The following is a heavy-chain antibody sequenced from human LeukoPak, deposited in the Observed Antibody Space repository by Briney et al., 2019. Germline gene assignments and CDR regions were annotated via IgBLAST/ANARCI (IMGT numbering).Heavy chain of an antibody. V-gene: IGHV4-59*01. D-gene: IGHD3-22*01. CDR3: ACLTTADAFDI. Sequence: SETLSLACTVSGGSINSYYWSWIRQPPGKGLEWIGYIYDSGSTNYNPSLKSRVTISVDTSNNQFSLKLSSVTAADTAVYYCACLTTADAFDIWGQGTMVTVSS. CDR1: GGSINSYY. CDR2: IYDSGST. J-gene: IGHJ3*02.